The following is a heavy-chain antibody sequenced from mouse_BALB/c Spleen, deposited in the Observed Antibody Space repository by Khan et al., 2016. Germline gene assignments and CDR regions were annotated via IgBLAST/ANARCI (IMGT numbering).Heavy chain of an antibody. Sequence: EVELVESGGGLVQPGGSRKLSCAASGFTFSVFGIHWVRQAPEKGLEWVAYISGGSSTIYHADTVKGRFTISRDTPKNTLFLQMTSRRSEDTAVYYCARLTPYAMDYWGQGTSVTVSS. CDR2: ISGGSSTI. CDR1: GFTFSVFG. V-gene: IGHV5-17*02. D-gene: IGHD4-1*01. CDR3: ARLTPYAMDY. J-gene: IGHJ4*01.